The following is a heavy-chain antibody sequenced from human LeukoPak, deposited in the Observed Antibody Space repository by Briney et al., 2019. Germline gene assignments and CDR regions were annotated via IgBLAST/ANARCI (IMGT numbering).Heavy chain of an antibody. CDR1: GGSISSYY. CDR2: IYTSGST. V-gene: IGHV4-4*07. Sequence: SETLSLTCTVSGGSISSYYWSWIRQPAGKGLEWIGRIYTSGSTYYNPSLKSRVTMSVDTPKNQFSLNLTSVTAADTAVYYCARGPQSSGFSCGFDYWGQGTLVTVSS. J-gene: IGHJ4*02. D-gene: IGHD3-22*01. CDR3: ARGPQSSGFSCGFDY.